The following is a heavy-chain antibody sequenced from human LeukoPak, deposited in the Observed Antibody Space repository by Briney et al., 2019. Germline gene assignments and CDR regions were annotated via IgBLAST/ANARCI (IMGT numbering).Heavy chain of an antibody. CDR1: GFTFRSYE. Sequence: GGSLRLSCAASGFTFRSYEIYWVRQAPGKGLEWVSYISSSGSTIYYGDSVKGRFTISRDNAKNTLSLQMNSLRAEDTAVYYCAKRLAYSGNYYFHSWGQGTLVTVSS. V-gene: IGHV3-48*03. D-gene: IGHD1-26*01. CDR3: AKRLAYSGNYYFHS. J-gene: IGHJ4*02. CDR2: ISSSGSTI.